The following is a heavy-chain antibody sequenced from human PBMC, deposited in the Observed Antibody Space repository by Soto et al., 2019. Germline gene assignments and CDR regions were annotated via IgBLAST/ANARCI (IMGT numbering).Heavy chain of an antibody. CDR3: ARLGHPGH. V-gene: IGHV1-69*01. J-gene: IGHJ4*02. CDR1: GGSLRNSV. CDR2: VIPILGTA. Sequence: QVQLVQSGAEVKKPGSSVKVSCTASGGSLRNSVISWVRQAPAQRLEWMGGVIPILGTANYAQKFQGRVTITADEATSPDYMDLISLSPDDTAVYYCARLGHPGHWGPGTLVIVSS.